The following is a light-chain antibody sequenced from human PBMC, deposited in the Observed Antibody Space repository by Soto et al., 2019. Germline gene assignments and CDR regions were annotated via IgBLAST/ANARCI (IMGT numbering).Light chain of an antibody. V-gene: IGKV3-20*01. CDR3: QQYGGSPSTT. J-gene: IGKJ5*01. Sequence: EIVLTQSPATLSLSPGERATLSCWASQSVSSYLAWYQHKPGQAPRLLIYDASNRATGIPARFSGSGSGTDFTLAIRRLEPEDSAVYYCQQYGGSPSTTFGQGTRLEIK. CDR2: DAS. CDR1: QSVSSY.